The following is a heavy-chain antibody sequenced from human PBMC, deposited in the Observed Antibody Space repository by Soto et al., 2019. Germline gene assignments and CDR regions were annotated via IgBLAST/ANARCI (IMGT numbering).Heavy chain of an antibody. CDR2: INAGNGNR. CDR1: GYTFTSYA. J-gene: IGHJ4*02. Sequence: ASVKVSCKASGYTFTSYAMHWVRQAPGQRLEWMGWINAGNGNRNYAQKFQGRVTITRDTSTSTAYMQLSSLRSEDTAVYYCARVVISGRYLDYWGQGTLVTVSS. V-gene: IGHV1-3*01. CDR3: ARVVISGRYLDY. D-gene: IGHD1-26*01.